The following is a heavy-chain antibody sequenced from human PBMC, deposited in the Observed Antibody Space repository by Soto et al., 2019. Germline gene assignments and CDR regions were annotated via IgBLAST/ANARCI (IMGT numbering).Heavy chain of an antibody. CDR2: IPNTENKK. D-gene: IGHD6-13*01. CDR1: GFTFSSYG. V-gene: IGHV3-30-3*01. J-gene: IGHJ3*02. Sequence: QVHLEESGGGVVQPGTSLLLSCGASGFTFSSYGMHWVRQAPGKGLEWVAVIPNTENKKYYADSVKGRFTISRDKSQNTLFLQMDSLMSEDTDMYYCARTAGGRVRGALDIWGQGTMVTVS. CDR3: ARTAGGRVRGALDI.